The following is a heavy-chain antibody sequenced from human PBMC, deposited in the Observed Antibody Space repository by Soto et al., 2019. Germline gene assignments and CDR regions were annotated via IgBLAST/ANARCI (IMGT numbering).Heavy chain of an antibody. D-gene: IGHD6-19*01. J-gene: IGHJ6*02. CDR3: ARSQQWPGNYYYGMDV. CDR2: ISGYNGNT. V-gene: IGHV1-18*01. CDR1: GYTFTSYG. Sequence: QVQLVQAGAEVKKPGASVKVSCKASGYTFTSYGISWGRQATGQGREWMGWISGYNGNTNSAQKLQGRVTMTTDTSTSKAYMELRSLRSDDTAVYYCARSQQWPGNYYYGMDVWGQGTTVTVSS.